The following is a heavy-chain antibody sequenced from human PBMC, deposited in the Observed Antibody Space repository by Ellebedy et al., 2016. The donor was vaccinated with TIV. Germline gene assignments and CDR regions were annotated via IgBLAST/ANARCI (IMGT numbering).Heavy chain of an antibody. Sequence: SETLSLXXTVSGGSISSYYWSWIRQPPGKGLEWIGYIYYSGSTNYNPSLKSRVTISVDTSKNQFSLKLSSVTAADTAVYHCARVQNYYYGMDVWGQGTTVTVSS. V-gene: IGHV4-59*01. CDR1: GGSISSYY. CDR2: IYYSGST. CDR3: ARVQNYYYGMDV. J-gene: IGHJ6*02.